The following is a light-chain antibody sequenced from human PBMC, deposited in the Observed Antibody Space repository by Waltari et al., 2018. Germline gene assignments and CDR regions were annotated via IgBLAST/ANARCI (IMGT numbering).Light chain of an antibody. Sequence: DIQMTQSPSSLSASIGDRVTITCRASQGIRNDLSWYQQRPPKAPKRLIYAVSTLQVAVPSRFSGTGSGTEFTLTIVNLQPEDFATYYCLQYHRYPWTFGQGTNVEIK. V-gene: IGKV1-17*02. CDR1: QGIRND. J-gene: IGKJ1*01. CDR3: LQYHRYPWT. CDR2: AVS.